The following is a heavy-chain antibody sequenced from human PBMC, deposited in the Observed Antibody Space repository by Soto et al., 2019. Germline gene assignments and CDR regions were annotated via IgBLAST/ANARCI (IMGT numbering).Heavy chain of an antibody. Sequence: SGPTLVNPTETLILTCTFSGFSLTSPGMCVSWIRQSPGKALEWLALIERDDDDKYYSTSLKTRLTISKDTRKNQVVLTMANMEPADTATYYCARSIRGPRRFNGMDVWGQGTTVTVSS. CDR2: IERDDDDK. CDR3: ARSIRGPRRFNGMDV. V-gene: IGHV2-70*13. D-gene: IGHD1-20*01. CDR1: GFSLTSPGMC. J-gene: IGHJ6*02.